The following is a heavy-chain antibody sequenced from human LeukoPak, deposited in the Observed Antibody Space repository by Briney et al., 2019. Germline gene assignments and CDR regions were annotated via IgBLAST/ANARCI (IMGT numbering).Heavy chain of an antibody. CDR2: ISSSGSTI. J-gene: IGHJ6*03. D-gene: IGHD1-1*01. CDR1: GFTFSGYG. Sequence: GGSLRLSCAASGFTFSGYGIHWVRQAPGKGLEWVSYISSSGSTIYYADSVKGRFTISRDNAKNSLYLQMNSLRAGDTAVYYCARENGYYMDVWGKGTTVTISS. V-gene: IGHV3-48*04. CDR3: ARENGYYMDV.